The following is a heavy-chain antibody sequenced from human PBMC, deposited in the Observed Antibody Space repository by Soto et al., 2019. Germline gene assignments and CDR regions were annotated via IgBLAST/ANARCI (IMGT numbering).Heavy chain of an antibody. CDR2: IYYSGST. CDR1: GGSISSYY. D-gene: IGHD6-13*01. Sequence: PSETLSLTCTVSGGSISSYYWSWIRQPPGKGLEWIGYIYYSGSTNYNPSLKSRVTISVDTSKNQFSLKLSSVTAADTAVYYCARSYSSSWKTGYYYYMDVWGKGTTVTVSS. J-gene: IGHJ6*03. CDR3: ARSYSSSWKTGYYYYMDV. V-gene: IGHV4-59*08.